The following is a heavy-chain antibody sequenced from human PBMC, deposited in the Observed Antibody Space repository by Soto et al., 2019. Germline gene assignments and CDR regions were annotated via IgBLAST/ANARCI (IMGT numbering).Heavy chain of an antibody. CDR2: MQHTGNT. CDR3: AKDVSSRRWFDP. V-gene: IGHV4-4*07. CDR1: GGSIRSYH. D-gene: IGHD3-16*01. Sequence: QVQLQESGPGLVKPSETLSLTGAVSGGSIRSYHWSWIRQPAGKGLEWIGRMQHTGNTNYNPSLKSRVTMSVDTSKNQISLKTTSVTAADTAVYFCAKDVSSRRWFDPWGQGILVILSS. J-gene: IGHJ5*02.